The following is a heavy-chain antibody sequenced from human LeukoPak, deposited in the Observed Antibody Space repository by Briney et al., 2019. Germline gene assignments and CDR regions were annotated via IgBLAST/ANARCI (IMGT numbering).Heavy chain of an antibody. CDR3: ARGARRVVRGVISLYFDY. J-gene: IGHJ4*02. V-gene: IGHV1-8*01. Sequence: ASVKVSCKASGYTFTSYDINWVRQATGQGLEWMGWMNPNSGNTGYAQKFQGRVTMTRSTSISTAYMELSSLRSEDTAVYYCARGARRVVRGVISLYFDYWGQGTLVTVSS. CDR2: MNPNSGNT. CDR1: GYTFTSYD. D-gene: IGHD3-10*01.